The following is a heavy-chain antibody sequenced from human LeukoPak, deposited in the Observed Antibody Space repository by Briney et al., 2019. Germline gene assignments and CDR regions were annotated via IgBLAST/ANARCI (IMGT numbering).Heavy chain of an antibody. Sequence: GGSLRLSCEASGLTFSNYGMSWVRQAPGKGLQWVSAITGDGTTTFYADSVKGRFTISRDNSKNMLYLQMSSLRAEDTAIYYCAKMQGYFDYWGQGTLVPDSS. J-gene: IGHJ4*02. CDR3: AKMQGYFDY. V-gene: IGHV3-23*01. CDR1: GLTFSNYG. CDR2: ITGDGTTT.